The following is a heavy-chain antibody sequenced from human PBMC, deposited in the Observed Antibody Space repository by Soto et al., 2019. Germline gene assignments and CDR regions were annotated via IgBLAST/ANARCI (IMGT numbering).Heavy chain of an antibody. Sequence: SETLSLTCTVSGGSISSYYWSWIRQPPGKGLEWIGYIYYSGSTNYNPSLKSRVTISVDTSKNQFSLKLSSVTAADTAVYYCARDMTYSSSWYYYGMDVWGQGTTVTV. CDR2: IYYSGST. CDR3: ARDMTYSSSWYYYGMDV. J-gene: IGHJ6*02. V-gene: IGHV4-59*01. CDR1: GGSISSYY. D-gene: IGHD6-13*01.